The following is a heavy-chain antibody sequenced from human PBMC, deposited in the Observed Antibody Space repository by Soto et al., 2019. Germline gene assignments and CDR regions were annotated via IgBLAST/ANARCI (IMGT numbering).Heavy chain of an antibody. CDR3: ARDVAAAVPHNWFDP. CDR2: IIPILGIA. CDR1: GGTFSSYT. V-gene: IGHV1-69*08. Sequence: QVQLVQSGAEVKKPGSSVKVSCKASGGTFSSYTISWVRQAPGQGLEWMGRIIPILGIANYAQKFQGRVKITADKSTSTAYMELSSLRSEDTAVYYCARDVAAAVPHNWFDPWGQGTLVTVSS. J-gene: IGHJ5*02. D-gene: IGHD6-13*01.